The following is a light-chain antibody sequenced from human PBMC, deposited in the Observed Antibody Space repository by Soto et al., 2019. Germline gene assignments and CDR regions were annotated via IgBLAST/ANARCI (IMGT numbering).Light chain of an antibody. CDR2: WAS. V-gene: IGKV4-1*01. Sequence: STPISDALPVSLVAQAIFKCNASHRILDNSDNRSYLAWYQQKSGKAPRLIMYWASSRDSGVPERFSGSGSGTDFTLTISSLQAEDSAAYFCQQYYSSPQAFGQGGKV. J-gene: IGKJ1*01. CDR3: QQYYSSPQA. CDR1: HRILDNSDNRSY.